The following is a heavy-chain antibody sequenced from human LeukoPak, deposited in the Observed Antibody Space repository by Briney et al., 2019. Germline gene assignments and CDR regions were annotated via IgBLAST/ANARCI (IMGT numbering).Heavy chain of an antibody. J-gene: IGHJ4*02. CDR1: GFIFSSYS. CDR2: ISSSSSYI. Sequence: GGSLRLSCAASGFIFSSYSMNWVRQAPGKGLEWVSSISSSSSYIYYADSVKGRFTISRDNAKNSLYLQMNSLRAEDTAVYYCAILWDIVVVPTLYYFDYWGQGTLVTVSS. D-gene: IGHD2-2*01. CDR3: AILWDIVVVPTLYYFDY. V-gene: IGHV3-21*01.